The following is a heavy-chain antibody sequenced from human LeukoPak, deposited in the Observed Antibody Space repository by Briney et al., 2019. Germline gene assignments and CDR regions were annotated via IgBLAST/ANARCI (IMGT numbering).Heavy chain of an antibody. Sequence: SETLSLTCAVSGVSISKSNWWNWVRQPPGKGLEWVGEVYHSGSTNYNPSLKSRVDISMDKSKNQFSLKLTSVTAADTAVYFCARDNEAAGFDYWGQGILVTVSS. D-gene: IGHD6-13*01. V-gene: IGHV4-4*02. J-gene: IGHJ4*02. CDR1: GVSISKSNW. CDR2: VYHSGST. CDR3: ARDNEAAGFDY.